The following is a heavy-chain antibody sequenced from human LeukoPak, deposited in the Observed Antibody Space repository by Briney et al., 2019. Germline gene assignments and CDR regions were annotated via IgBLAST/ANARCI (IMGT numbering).Heavy chain of an antibody. D-gene: IGHD3-10*01. Sequence: PGGSLRLSCAASGFTFSGSAMHWVRQASGKGLEWVGRIRSKANSYATAYAASVKGRFTISRDDSKNTAYLQMNSLRAEDTAVYYCARSMVRGVNDYWGQGTLVTVSS. J-gene: IGHJ4*02. CDR1: GFTFSGSA. V-gene: IGHV3-73*01. CDR2: IRSKANSYAT. CDR3: ARSMVRGVNDY.